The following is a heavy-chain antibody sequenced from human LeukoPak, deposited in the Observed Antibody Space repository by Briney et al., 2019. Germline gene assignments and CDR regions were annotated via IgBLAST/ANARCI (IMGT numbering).Heavy chain of an antibody. CDR1: GVSISSGDYY. V-gene: IGHV4-61*08. Sequence: SETLSLTCTVSGVSISSGDYYWSWIRQPPGKGLEWIGYIYYSGSTNYNPSLKSRVTISVDTSKNQFSLKLSSVTAADTAVYYCARDKGFDPWGQGTLVTVSS. CDR3: ARDKGFDP. CDR2: IYYSGST. J-gene: IGHJ5*02.